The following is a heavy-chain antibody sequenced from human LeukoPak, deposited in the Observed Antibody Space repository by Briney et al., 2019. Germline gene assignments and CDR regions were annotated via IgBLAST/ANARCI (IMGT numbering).Heavy chain of an antibody. Sequence: GVSLRLSCAASGFTFSSYATSWVRQAPGKGLEWVSAISGSGGSTYYADSVKGRFTISRDNSKNTLYLQMNSLRAEDTAVYYCAKSLGVGGYTRYKGFDQWGQGTLVVVSS. J-gene: IGHJ4*02. V-gene: IGHV3-23*01. CDR1: GFTFSSYA. D-gene: IGHD3-16*02. CDR2: ISGSGGST. CDR3: AKSLGVGGYTRYKGFDQ.